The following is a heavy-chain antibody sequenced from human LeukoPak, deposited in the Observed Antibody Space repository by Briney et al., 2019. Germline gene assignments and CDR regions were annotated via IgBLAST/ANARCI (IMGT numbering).Heavy chain of an antibody. J-gene: IGHJ4*02. Sequence: GGSLRLSCAASGFTVSTNYMSWVRQAPGKGLEWVSLIYSGGGTYYADSVKGRFTTSRDNSRNTLSLQMNSLRVDDTAVYYCARGFRSVTTWGYFDYWGQGALVTVSS. CDR1: GFTVSTNY. CDR3: ARGFRSVTTWGYFDY. V-gene: IGHV3-66*01. D-gene: IGHD4-17*01. CDR2: IYSGGGT.